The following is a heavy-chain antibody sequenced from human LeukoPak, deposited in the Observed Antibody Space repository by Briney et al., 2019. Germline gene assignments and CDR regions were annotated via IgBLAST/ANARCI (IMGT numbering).Heavy chain of an antibody. CDR1: GFTFSGYG. V-gene: IGHV3-30*03. CDR3: SSSWYEGY. CDR2: ISYDGSNK. J-gene: IGHJ4*02. Sequence: GGSLRLSCAASGFTFSGYGMSWVRQAPGKGLEWVAVISYDGSNKYYADSVKGRFTISRDNSKNTLYLQMNSLRAEDTAVYYCSSSWYEGYWGQGTLVNVSS. D-gene: IGHD6-13*01.